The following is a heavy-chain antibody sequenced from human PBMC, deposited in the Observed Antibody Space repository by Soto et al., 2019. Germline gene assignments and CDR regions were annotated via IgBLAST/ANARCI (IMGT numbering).Heavy chain of an antibody. CDR3: ARRERYYGSPGWFDP. J-gene: IGHJ5*02. Sequence: SETLSLICSVPGGSISSFTYYWGWIRQPPGKGLEWIGTVYYNENTYYNPSLKSRVTITVDTAKNQFSLNLRSVTAADTAMYFCARRERYYGSPGWFDPWGPGTRVTVSS. CDR2: VYYNENT. D-gene: IGHD3-10*01. CDR1: GGSISSFTYY. V-gene: IGHV4-39*01.